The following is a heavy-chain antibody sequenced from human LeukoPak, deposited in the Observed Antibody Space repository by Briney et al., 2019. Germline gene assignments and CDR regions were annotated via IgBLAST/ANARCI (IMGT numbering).Heavy chain of an antibody. V-gene: IGHV3-48*02. Sequence: GGSLRLSCAASGFTSSTYRMNWVRQAPGKGLEWVSYISSSSSTIYYADSVKGRFTISRDNAKNSLYLQMNSLRDEDTAIYYCAIEYAVYFDYWGQGTLVTVSS. CDR1: GFTSSTYR. J-gene: IGHJ4*02. CDR3: AIEYAVYFDY. D-gene: IGHD6-19*01. CDR2: ISSSSSTI.